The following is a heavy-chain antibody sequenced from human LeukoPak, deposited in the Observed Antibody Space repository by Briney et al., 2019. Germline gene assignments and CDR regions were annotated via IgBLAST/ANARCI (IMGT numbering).Heavy chain of an antibody. V-gene: IGHV1-18*01. D-gene: IGHD1-26*01. Sequence: ASVKVSCKASGYTSTNYGISWVRLAPGQGLEWMGWIGGYNGKTKYVEKLQGRATMTTDTSTSTAYMELRSLRSDDTAVYYCARDRWSGATGDYHYYYGMDVWGQGTTVIVSS. CDR1: GYTSTNYG. CDR3: ARDRWSGATGDYHYYYGMDV. J-gene: IGHJ6*02. CDR2: IGGYNGKT.